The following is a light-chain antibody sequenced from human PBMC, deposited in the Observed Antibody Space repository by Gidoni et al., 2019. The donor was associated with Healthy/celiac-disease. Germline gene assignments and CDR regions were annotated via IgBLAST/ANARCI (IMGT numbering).Light chain of an antibody. J-gene: IGKJ4*01. CDR2: DAS. Sequence: AIQLTQSPSSPSASVGDSVTITSRASQGISSALDWYQGKPGKAPKLLIYDASSLASGVPSRFSGSGSGTDFTLTIRRLQPEDFATYYLQQFNSYPPLTFGGGTKVEIK. CDR3: QQFNSYPPLT. V-gene: IGKV1-13*02. CDR1: QGISSA.